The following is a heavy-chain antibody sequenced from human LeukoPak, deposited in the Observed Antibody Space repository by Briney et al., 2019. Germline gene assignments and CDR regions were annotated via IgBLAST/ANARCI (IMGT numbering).Heavy chain of an antibody. CDR2: ISAYNGNT. J-gene: IGHJ5*02. CDR1: GYTFTSYG. D-gene: IGHD5-18*01. CDR3: ARSVDTAMVLRNWFDP. V-gene: IGHV1-18*01. Sequence: GASVKVSCKASGYTFTSYGISWVRQAPGQGLEWMGWISAYNGNTNYAQKLQGRVTMTTDTSTSTAYMELRSLRSDDTAVYYCARSVDTAMVLRNWFDPWGQGTLVTVSS.